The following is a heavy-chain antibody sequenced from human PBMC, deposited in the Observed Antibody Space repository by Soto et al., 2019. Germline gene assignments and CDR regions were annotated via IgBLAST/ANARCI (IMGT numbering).Heavy chain of an antibody. Sequence: HPGGSLRLSCAASGFTFSSYSMNWVRQAPGKGLEWVSYISSSSSTIYYADSVKGRFTISRDNAKNSLYLQMNSLRAEDTAVYYCARVKRIAARYSYMDVWGKGTTVTVSS. CDR3: ARVKRIAARYSYMDV. CDR2: ISSSSSTI. V-gene: IGHV3-48*01. D-gene: IGHD6-6*01. CDR1: GFTFSSYS. J-gene: IGHJ6*03.